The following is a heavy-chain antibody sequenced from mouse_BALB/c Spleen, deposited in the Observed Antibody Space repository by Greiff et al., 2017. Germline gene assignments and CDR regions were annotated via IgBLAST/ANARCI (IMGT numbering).Heavy chain of an antibody. CDR1: GFTFSSYG. CDR3: ASPYYANEGFAY. CDR2: ISSGGSYT. Sequence: EVQVVESGGDLVKPGGSLKLSCAASGFTFSSYGMSWVRQTPDKRLEWVATISSGGSYTYYPDSVKGRFTISRDNAKNTLYLQMSSLRSEDTAMYYCASPYYANEGFAYWGQGTLVTVSA. J-gene: IGHJ3*01. V-gene: IGHV5-6*01. D-gene: IGHD1-1*02.